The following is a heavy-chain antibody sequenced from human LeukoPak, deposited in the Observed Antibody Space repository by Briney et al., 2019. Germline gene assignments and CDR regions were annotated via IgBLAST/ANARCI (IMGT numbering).Heavy chain of an antibody. J-gene: IGHJ6*03. CDR2: INWNGDST. CDR3: ARRESSYQNYYYYYHMDV. V-gene: IGHV3-20*04. D-gene: IGHD3-16*02. Sequence: PGGSLRLSCAASGLTFSNYGMMWARHAPGKGLEWVSDINWNGDSTGYADSVKGRFTISRDNAKNSLYLQMNSLRAEDTALYYCARRESSYQNYYYYYHMDVWGKGTTVTVSS. CDR1: GLTFSNYG.